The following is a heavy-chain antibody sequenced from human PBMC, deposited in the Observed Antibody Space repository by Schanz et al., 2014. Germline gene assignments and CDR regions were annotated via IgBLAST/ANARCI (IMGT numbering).Heavy chain of an antibody. J-gene: IGHJ4*02. CDR1: GDSITGVSRY. CDR3: ARHRDEMATVSSPFDY. CDR2: DCISATD. D-gene: IGHD2-15*01. Sequence: QVQLQESGPGLVKPSETLSLTCSVSGDSITGVSRYWGWIRQPPGKGLEWIASDCISATDYVNESLQSRVSIPINRTKTRLSRKAPSVTAADTAVYFCARHRDEMATVSSPFDYWGQGILVTVSS. V-gene: IGHV4-39*01.